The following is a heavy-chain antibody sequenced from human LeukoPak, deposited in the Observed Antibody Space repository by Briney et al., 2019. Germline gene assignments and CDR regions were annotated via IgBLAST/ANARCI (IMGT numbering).Heavy chain of an antibody. Sequence: PGGSLRLSCAASGFTLSSYSMNLVRQAPGKGLEWVSYISTTSRTIHYADSVKGRFTISRDNAKNSLYLQMNSLRAEDTAVYYCARAGHADSFDYWGQGALVTVSS. CDR1: GFTLSSYS. V-gene: IGHV3-48*01. CDR3: ARAGHADSFDY. J-gene: IGHJ4*02. D-gene: IGHD2-21*01. CDR2: ISTTSRTI.